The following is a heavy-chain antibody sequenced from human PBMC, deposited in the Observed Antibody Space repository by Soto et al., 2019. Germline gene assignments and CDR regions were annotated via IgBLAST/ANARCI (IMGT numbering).Heavy chain of an antibody. CDR1: GFSLTTRGVG. CDR2: IYWDDDK. J-gene: IGHJ5*02. V-gene: IGHV2-5*02. CDR3: AXXXNXYQYXWFDP. Sequence: QITLKESGPTLVKPTQTLTLTCTFSGFSLTTRGVGVGWIRQPPGKALECLALIYWDDDKRYSPSLQSRLSITKDTSKNQVVLTMTNVDPVXTATYYCAXXXNXYQYXWFDPWGQGTLVSVSS.